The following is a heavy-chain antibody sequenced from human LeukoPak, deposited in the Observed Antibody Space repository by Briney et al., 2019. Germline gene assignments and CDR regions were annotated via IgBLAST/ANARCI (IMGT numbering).Heavy chain of an antibody. J-gene: IGHJ5*02. D-gene: IGHD3-10*01. Sequence: PGGSLRLSCAASGFTFSSYGMHWVRQAPGKGLEWVAFIRYDGSNKYYADSVKGRFTISRDNSKNTLYLQMSSLRSEDTAVYYCATDLFLLDRGPRPDLPWGQGTLVTVSS. CDR1: GFTFSSYG. V-gene: IGHV3-30*02. CDR3: ATDLFLLDRGPRPDLP. CDR2: IRYDGSNK.